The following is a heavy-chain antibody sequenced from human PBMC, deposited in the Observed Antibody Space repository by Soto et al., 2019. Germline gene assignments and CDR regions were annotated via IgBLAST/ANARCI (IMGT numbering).Heavy chain of an antibody. CDR1: GDSISSGCFS. D-gene: IGHD2-2*01. J-gene: IGHJ4*02. Sequence: PSETLSLTCAVSGDSISSGCFSWSWIRQPPGKGLEWIGYIYHSGTSFYNPSLKSRVTISVDGSKNQFSLKVKSVTAADTAVYYCARGRLVPAVNFDYWGLGTLVTVSS. CDR2: IYHSGTS. CDR3: ARGRLVPAVNFDY. V-gene: IGHV4-30-2*01.